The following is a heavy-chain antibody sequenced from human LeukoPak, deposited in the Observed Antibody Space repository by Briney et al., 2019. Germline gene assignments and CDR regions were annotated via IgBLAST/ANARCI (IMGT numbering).Heavy chain of an antibody. CDR2: IQYDGSNK. CDR3: AKDRDQGFYDSSGYYRDFDY. D-gene: IGHD3-22*01. J-gene: IGHJ4*02. V-gene: IGHV3-30*04. CDR1: GFTFSSYA. Sequence: PGRSLRLSCAASGFTFSSYAMHWGRQAPGNGPEGVAFIQYDGSNKYYADSVKGRFTISRDNSKNTLYLQMNRLRAEDTAVFYCAKDRDQGFYDSSGYYRDFDYWGQGTLVTVSS.